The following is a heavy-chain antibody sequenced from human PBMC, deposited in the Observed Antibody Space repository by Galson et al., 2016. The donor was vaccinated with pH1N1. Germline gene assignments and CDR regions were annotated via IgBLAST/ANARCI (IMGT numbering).Heavy chain of an antibody. CDR3: TRVMVGTSGFDN. D-gene: IGHD2-21*02. CDR2: ISPDSGGT. CDR1: GYRFTGHY. J-gene: IGHJ4*02. V-gene: IGHV1-2*02. Sequence: SVKVSCKASGYRFTGHYMHWVRQAPGRGLEWMGWISPDSGGTYYSQKFQGRVTMTRDTSSSTAYMELSSLKSDDTAFYFCTRVMVGTSGFDNWGQGTLVTVSS.